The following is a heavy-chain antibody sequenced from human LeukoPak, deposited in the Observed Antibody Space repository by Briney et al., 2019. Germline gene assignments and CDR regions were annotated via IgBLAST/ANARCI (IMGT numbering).Heavy chain of an antibody. V-gene: IGHV1-8*01. CDR2: MNPNSGNT. J-gene: IGHJ1*01. CDR1: GYTFTSYD. Sequence: ASVKVSCKASGYTFTSYDINWVRQATGQGLEWMGWMNPNSGNTGYAQKFQGRVTITADKSTSTAYMELSSLRYEDTAVYYCATSGSYYEYFQHWGQGTLVTVSS. CDR3: ATSGSYYEYFQH. D-gene: IGHD1-26*01.